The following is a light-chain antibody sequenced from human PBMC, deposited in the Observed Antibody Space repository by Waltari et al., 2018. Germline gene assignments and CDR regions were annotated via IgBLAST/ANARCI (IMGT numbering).Light chain of an antibody. V-gene: IGLV2-14*03. J-gene: IGLJ2*01. CDR3: SSYTSSSTVV. CDR2: DVS. CDR1: SSDVGRYNY. Sequence: QSALTQPASVSGSPGQSLTISCTGTSSDVGRYNYVPWYQQHPGKAPKLMIYDVSNRPSGVSNRFSGSKSGNTASLTISGLQAEDEADYYCSSYTSSSTVVFGGGTKLTVL.